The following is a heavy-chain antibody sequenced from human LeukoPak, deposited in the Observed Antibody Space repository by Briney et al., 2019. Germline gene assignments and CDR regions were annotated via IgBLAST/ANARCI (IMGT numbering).Heavy chain of an antibody. J-gene: IGHJ3*02. V-gene: IGHV3-30*18. D-gene: IGHD5-12*01. CDR2: ISYDGSNK. Sequence: GGSLRLSCAASGFTFSSYGMHWVRQAPGKGLEWVAVISYDGSNKYYADSVKGRFTISRDNSKNTLYLQMNSLRAEDTAVYYCANIGASEWLRTPMDAFDIWGQGTMVTVSS. CDR3: ANIGASEWLRTPMDAFDI. CDR1: GFTFSSYG.